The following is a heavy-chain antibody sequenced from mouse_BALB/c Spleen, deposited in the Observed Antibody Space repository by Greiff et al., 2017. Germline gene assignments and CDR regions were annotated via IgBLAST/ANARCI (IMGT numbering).Heavy chain of an antibody. CDR3: TRWLLRNWYFDV. Sequence: LQQSGPELVRPGASVKLSCKASGYTFTSYWMHWVKQRPGQGLEWIGNIYPGSGSTNYDEKFKSKATLTVDTSSSTAYMQLSSLTSEDSAVYYCTRWLLRNWYFDVWGAGTTVTVSS. J-gene: IGHJ1*01. CDR1: GYTFTSYW. D-gene: IGHD2-3*01. CDR2: IYPGSGST. V-gene: IGHV1S22*01.